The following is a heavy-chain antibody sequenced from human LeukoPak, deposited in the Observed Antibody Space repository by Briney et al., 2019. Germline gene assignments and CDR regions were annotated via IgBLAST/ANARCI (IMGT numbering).Heavy chain of an antibody. J-gene: IGHJ4*02. V-gene: IGHV3-21*01. CDR1: GFTFSSYS. CDR2: ISSSSGFI. D-gene: IGHD4-23*01. Sequence: GSLRLSCAASGFTFSSYSMNWVRQAPGKGLEWVSSISSSSGFIYYADSLKGRFTISRDNAKNSLYVEMNNLRAEDMAVYYCARGTVGIPGTDYWGQGTLVTVSS. CDR3: ARGTVGIPGTDY.